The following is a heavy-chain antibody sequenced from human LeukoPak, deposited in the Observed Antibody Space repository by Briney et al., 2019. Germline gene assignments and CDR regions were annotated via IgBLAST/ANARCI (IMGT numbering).Heavy chain of an antibody. CDR2: ISSLSTAI. V-gene: IGHV3-11*01. D-gene: IGHD4-17*01. CDR1: GFTFSDYY. Sequence: GGSLRLSCAASGFTFSDYYMSWIRQAPGKGLEWVSYISSLSTAIDYADSVKGRFTISRDNAKNSLYLQMNSLRAEDTAVYYCARSIYTTVTTWYYFDFWGQGTLVTVSS. J-gene: IGHJ4*02. CDR3: ARSIYTTVTTWYYFDF.